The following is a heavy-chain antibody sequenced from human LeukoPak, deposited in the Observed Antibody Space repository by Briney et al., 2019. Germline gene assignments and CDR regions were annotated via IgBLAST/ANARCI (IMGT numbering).Heavy chain of an antibody. CDR3: AKTLVVTGDYYYGMDV. J-gene: IGHJ6*02. CDR1: GFTFSSHA. Sequence: GGSLRLSCAAFGFTFSSHAMSWVRQAPGKGLEWVSAISGSGGSTYYADSVKGRFTISRDNSKNTLYLQMNSLRAEGTAVYYCAKTLVVTGDYYYGMDVWGQGTTVTVSS. D-gene: IGHD4-23*01. CDR2: ISGSGGST. V-gene: IGHV3-23*01.